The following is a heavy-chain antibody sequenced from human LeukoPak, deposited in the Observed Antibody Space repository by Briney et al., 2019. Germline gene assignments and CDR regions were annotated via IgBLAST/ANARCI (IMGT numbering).Heavy chain of an antibody. V-gene: IGHV4-34*01. D-gene: IGHD5-18*01. J-gene: IGHJ4*02. CDR3: ARGLRKRGYSYVYYFDY. CDR2: INHSGST. CDR1: GGSFSGYY. Sequence: PSETLSLTCAVYGGSFSGYYWSWIRQPPGKGLEWIGEINHSGSTNYNPSLKSRVTISVDTSKNQFSLKLSSVAAADTAVYYCARGLRKRGYSYVYYFDYWGQGTLVTVSS.